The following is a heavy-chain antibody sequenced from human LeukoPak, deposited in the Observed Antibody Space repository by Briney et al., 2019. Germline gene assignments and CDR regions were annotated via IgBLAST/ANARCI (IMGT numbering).Heavy chain of an antibody. J-gene: IGHJ4*02. Sequence: SETLSLTCTVSGGSISSYYWSWIRQPPGKGLEWIGYIYYSGTTNYNPSLKSRITMSLDTSKNQLSLKLSSVTAADTAVYYCARDEGGSGYIDYWGQGTLITVSS. CDR1: GGSISSYY. CDR3: ARDEGGSGYIDY. D-gene: IGHD3-22*01. CDR2: IYYSGTT. V-gene: IGHV4-59*12.